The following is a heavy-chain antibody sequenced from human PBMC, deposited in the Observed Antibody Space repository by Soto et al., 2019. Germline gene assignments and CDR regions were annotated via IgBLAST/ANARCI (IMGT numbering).Heavy chain of an antibody. J-gene: IGHJ4*02. CDR2: IYNDGTYS. CDR1: GFIFKMYW. Sequence: PGGSLRLSCAASGFIFKMYWMHWVRQSPGKGLVWISRIYNDGTYSDYADSVRGRFTISRDNVNDILYLQMNNLRAEDSGLYYCTRGPRPISTGTGAYWGQGTQVTVSS. CDR3: TRGPRPISTGTGAY. V-gene: IGHV3-74*01. D-gene: IGHD3-10*01.